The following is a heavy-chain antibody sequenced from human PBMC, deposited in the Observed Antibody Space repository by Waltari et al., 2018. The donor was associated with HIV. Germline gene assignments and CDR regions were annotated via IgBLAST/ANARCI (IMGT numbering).Heavy chain of an antibody. Sequence: EVQLVESGGGLVQPGGSRGVPCAASGLSVSSNFMTWVRQAPGKGLEWVSVIYSGGNTYYADSVKGRFTISRDNSKNTLYLQMNSLRAEDTAVYYCARAIGDYYDRRGYYYRYFDYWGQGTLVTVSS. CDR2: IYSGGNT. CDR1: GLSVSSNF. J-gene: IGHJ4*02. V-gene: IGHV3-66*01. D-gene: IGHD3-22*01. CDR3: ARAIGDYYDRRGYYYRYFDY.